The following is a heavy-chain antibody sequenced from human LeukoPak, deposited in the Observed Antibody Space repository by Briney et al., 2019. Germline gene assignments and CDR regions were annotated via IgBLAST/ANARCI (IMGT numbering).Heavy chain of an antibody. CDR3: ARDMSGSPGFDY. V-gene: IGHV1-69*04. D-gene: IGHD1-26*01. Sequence: SVKVSCKASGGTFSSYAISWVRQAPGQGLEWMGRIIPILGIANYAQKFQGRVTITADKSTSTAYMELSSLRSEDTAVYYCARDMSGSPGFDYWGQGTLVTVSS. J-gene: IGHJ4*02. CDR2: IIPILGIA. CDR1: GGTFSSYA.